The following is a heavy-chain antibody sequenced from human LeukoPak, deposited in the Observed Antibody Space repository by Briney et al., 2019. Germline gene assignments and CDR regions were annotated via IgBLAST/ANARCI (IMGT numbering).Heavy chain of an antibody. Sequence: PGGSLRLSCAASGFTFSSYAMSWVRQAPGKGLGWVSAISGSGGSTYYADSVKGRFTISRDNSKNTLYLQMNSLRAEDTAVYYCAKANIPPYYYGSGSSPTNDYWGQGTLVTVSS. J-gene: IGHJ4*02. CDR1: GFTFSSYA. D-gene: IGHD3-10*01. CDR3: AKANIPPYYYGSGSSPTNDY. CDR2: ISGSGGST. V-gene: IGHV3-23*01.